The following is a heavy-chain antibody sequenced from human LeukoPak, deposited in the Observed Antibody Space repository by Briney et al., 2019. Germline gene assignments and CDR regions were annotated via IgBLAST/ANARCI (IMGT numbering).Heavy chain of an antibody. CDR3: AELGITMIGGV. Sequence: GGSLRLSCAASGFTFSDYYMSWIRQAPGEGLEWVSYISSSGNIVYYTDSVKGRFTISRDNAKNSLFLQMNSLRAEDTAVYYCAELGITMIGGVWGKGTTVTISS. D-gene: IGHD3-10*02. J-gene: IGHJ6*04. V-gene: IGHV3-11*04. CDR2: ISSSGNIV. CDR1: GFTFSDYY.